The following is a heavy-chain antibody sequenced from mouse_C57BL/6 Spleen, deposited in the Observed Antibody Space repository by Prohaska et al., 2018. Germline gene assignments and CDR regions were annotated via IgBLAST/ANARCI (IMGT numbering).Heavy chain of an antibody. Sequence: EVKLLQSGGGLVQPGGSLNLSCAASGIDFSRYWMTWVRRAPGTGLDWNGEINPDSRTRNYAPALKEKFIIARDNAKNTLYLQMSKVRSEDTALYYCARLLGDYWGQGTSVTVSS. V-gene: IGHV4-1*01. CDR1: GIDFSRYW. CDR3: ARLLGDY. CDR2: INPDSRTR. J-gene: IGHJ4*01.